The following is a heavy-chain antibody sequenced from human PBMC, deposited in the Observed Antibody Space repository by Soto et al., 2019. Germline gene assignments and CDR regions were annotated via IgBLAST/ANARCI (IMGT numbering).Heavy chain of an antibody. V-gene: IGHV5-51*01. Sequence: GESLKISCKGSENTFSSYWIAWVRQLPGKGLECMGIIYPDDSDTRYSPSFQGQVTISADKSITTAYLEWSSLKASDTAMYYCARSGGGGSYLWFDPWGQGNQVTVSS. D-gene: IGHD2-15*01. CDR2: IYPDDSDT. CDR1: ENTFSSYW. CDR3: ARSGGGGSYLWFDP. J-gene: IGHJ5*02.